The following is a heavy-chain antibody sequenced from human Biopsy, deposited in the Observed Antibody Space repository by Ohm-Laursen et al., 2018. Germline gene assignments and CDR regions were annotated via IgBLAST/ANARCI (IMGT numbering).Heavy chain of an antibody. CDR1: GYMFLRYY. CDR3: ARDRIELEATPTNADYYYFGMDV. V-gene: IGHV1-46*01. Sequence: GASVKVSCKASGYMFLRYYIHWVRQAPGKGLEWMGIIAPRGSDATYAQKFQGRLIMTTDTSTATVYMQLGNLTSEDTAVYFRARDRIELEATPTNADYYYFGMDVWGQGTTVTVSS. D-gene: IGHD1-26*01. J-gene: IGHJ6*02. CDR2: IAPRGSDA.